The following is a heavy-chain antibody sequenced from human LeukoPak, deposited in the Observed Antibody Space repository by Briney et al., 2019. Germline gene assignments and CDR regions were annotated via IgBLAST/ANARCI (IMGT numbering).Heavy chain of an antibody. CDR2: FIPLLGAA. J-gene: IGHJ6*03. D-gene: IGHD3-10*01. CDR1: GGTFSNYA. CDR3: ARVITIGQPPYYYYMDV. Sequence: SVKLSCKASGGTFSNYAFSWVRQAPGQGLEWMGGFIPLLGAANYAQEFKGRVTITADESTSTAYMQLSSLRSEDTAVYFCARVITIGQPPYYYYMDVWGKGTTVTVPS. V-gene: IGHV1-69*13.